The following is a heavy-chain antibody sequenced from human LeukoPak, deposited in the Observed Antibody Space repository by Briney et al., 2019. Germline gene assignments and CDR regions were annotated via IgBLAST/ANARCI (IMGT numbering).Heavy chain of an antibody. D-gene: IGHD3-22*01. Sequence: PGGSLRLSCAASGFTVSSNYMSWVRQAPGKGLEWVSVIYSGGSTYYADSVKGRFTISRDNSKNTPYLQMNSLRAEDTAVYYCARYYYDSSGYPPRDAFDIWGQGTMVTVSS. J-gene: IGHJ3*02. V-gene: IGHV3-53*01. CDR1: GFTVSSNY. CDR3: ARYYYDSSGYPPRDAFDI. CDR2: IYSGGST.